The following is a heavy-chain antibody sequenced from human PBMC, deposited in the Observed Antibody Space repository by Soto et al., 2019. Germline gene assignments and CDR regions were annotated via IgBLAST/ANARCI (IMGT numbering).Heavy chain of an antibody. CDR1: GGSITSNW. Sequence: QVQLQESGPGLMKPSGTLSLTCAVSGGSITSNWWSWVRQPPGKGLEWIAEIFHTGSANYNPSLMGRLTISMDTSRNHLSLNLNSVTAAGTAVYYCARHIAVSGTRGFDHWGQGTLVTVSS. CDR2: IFHTGSA. D-gene: IGHD2-21*01. CDR3: ARHIAVSGTRGFDH. V-gene: IGHV4-4*02. J-gene: IGHJ4*02.